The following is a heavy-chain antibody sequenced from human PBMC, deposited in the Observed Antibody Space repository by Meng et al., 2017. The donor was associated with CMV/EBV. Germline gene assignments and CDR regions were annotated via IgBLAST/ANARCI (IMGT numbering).Heavy chain of an antibody. Sequence: GESLKISCAASGFTFSSYWMHWVRQAPGKGLEWVSAISGSGGSTYYADSVKGRFTISRDNSKNTLYLQMNSLRAEDTAVYYCAKPIVVVPAAIESGFDYWGQGTLVTVSS. D-gene: IGHD2-2*01. J-gene: IGHJ4*02. CDR3: AKPIVVVPAAIESGFDY. CDR2: ISGSGGST. CDR1: GFTFSSYW. V-gene: IGHV3-23*01.